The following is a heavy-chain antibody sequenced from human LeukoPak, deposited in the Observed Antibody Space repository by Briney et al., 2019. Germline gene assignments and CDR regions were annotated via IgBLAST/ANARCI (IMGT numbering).Heavy chain of an antibody. V-gene: IGHV1-18*04. CDR2: VSAYNGDT. D-gene: IGHD6-13*01. CDR1: GFTFTSYG. Sequence: GASVKVSCKASGFTFTSYGFSWVRQAPGQGLEWMGWVSAYNGDTNYAQKVQGRVTMTTETSTSTAYMELRSLRSDDTAVYYCARIAEQHLARHFDFWGQGTLATVSS. J-gene: IGHJ4*02. CDR3: ARIAEQHLARHFDF.